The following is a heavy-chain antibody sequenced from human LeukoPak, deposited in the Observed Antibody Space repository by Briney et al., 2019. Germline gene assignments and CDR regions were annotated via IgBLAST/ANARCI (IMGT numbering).Heavy chain of an antibody. Sequence: SETLSLTCVVSGASLSHYSWRWIRQPPGKGLEWIGDIYSSGSTSYNPSHTSRVTTSKDTSKNHFSLKISSVTAADTAVYYCASFKRGYDTTSEGFDPWGQGTLVTVSS. CDR2: IYSSGST. V-gene: IGHV4-4*09. CDR1: GASLSHYS. CDR3: ASFKRGYDTTSEGFDP. J-gene: IGHJ5*02. D-gene: IGHD3-22*01.